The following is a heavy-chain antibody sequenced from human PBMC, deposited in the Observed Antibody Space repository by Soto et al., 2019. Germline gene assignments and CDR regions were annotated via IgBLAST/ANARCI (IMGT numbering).Heavy chain of an antibody. CDR3: ASGTYGMDV. V-gene: IGHV3-11*01. CDR1: GFSFSDYY. D-gene: IGHD1-26*01. CDR2: IGASGSPI. J-gene: IGHJ6*02. Sequence: QMQLVQSGGGLVKPGGSLRLSCAASGFSFSDYYMSWIRRAPGKGLEWVSYIGASGSPIYFGDSVKGRFSISRDNTNNSLYLQMTILRPDDTAVYYCASGTYGMDVWGQGTTVIVSS.